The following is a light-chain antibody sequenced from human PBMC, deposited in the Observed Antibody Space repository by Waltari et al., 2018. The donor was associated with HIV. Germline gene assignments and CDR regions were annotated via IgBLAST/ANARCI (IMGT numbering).Light chain of an antibody. Sequence: QSALTQPPSASGSPGQSVTIACPGTTSAVGGYDDVSWYQQHPGKAPKLMIYEVSKRPSGVPDRFSGSKSGNTASLTVSGLQAEDEADYYCSSFAGTNNLVFGGGTKLTVL. CDR2: EVS. J-gene: IGLJ2*01. V-gene: IGLV2-8*01. CDR1: TSAVGGYDD. CDR3: SSFAGTNNLV.